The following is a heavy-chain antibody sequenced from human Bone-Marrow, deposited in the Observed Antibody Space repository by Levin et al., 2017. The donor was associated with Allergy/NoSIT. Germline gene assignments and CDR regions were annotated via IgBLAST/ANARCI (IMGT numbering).Heavy chain of an antibody. J-gene: IGHJ4*02. V-gene: IGHV1-69*01. CDR3: ARGLQLSGPGVFDY. D-gene: IGHD3-16*02. Sequence: KISCKASGGTFSSYAISWVRQAPGQGLEWMGGIIPIFGTANYAQKFQGRVTITADESTSTAYMELSSLRSEDTAVYYCARGLQLSGPGVFDYWGQGTLVTVSS. CDR1: GGTFSSYA. CDR2: IIPIFGTA.